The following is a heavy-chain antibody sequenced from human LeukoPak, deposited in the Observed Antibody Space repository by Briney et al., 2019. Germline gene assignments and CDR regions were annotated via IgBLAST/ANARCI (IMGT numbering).Heavy chain of an antibody. CDR3: ARETPIAAAGTYYYYYMDV. J-gene: IGHJ6*03. Sequence: GGSLRLSCAASGFTFSSYSMNWVRQAPGKGLEWVSYISSSSSTIYYADSVKGRFTISRDNAKNSLYLQMNILSAEDTAVYYCARETPIAAAGTYYYYYMDVWGKGTTVTVSS. CDR2: ISSSSSTI. D-gene: IGHD6-13*01. CDR1: GFTFSSYS. V-gene: IGHV3-48*04.